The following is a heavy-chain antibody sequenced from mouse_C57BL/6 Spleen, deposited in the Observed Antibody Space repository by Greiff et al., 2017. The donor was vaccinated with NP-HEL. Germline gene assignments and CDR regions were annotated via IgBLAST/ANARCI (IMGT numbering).Heavy chain of an antibody. J-gene: IGHJ2*01. V-gene: IGHV1-4*01. CDR3: ARGRNIYDGYSYFDY. CDR2: INPSSGYT. Sequence: QVQLQQSGAELARPGASVKMSCKASGYTFTSYTMHWVKQRPGQGLEWIGYINPSSGYTKYNQKFKDKATLTADKSSRTAYMQLSSLTSEDSAVYYCARGRNIYDGYSYFDYWGQGTTLTVSS. CDR1: GYTFTSYT. D-gene: IGHD2-3*01.